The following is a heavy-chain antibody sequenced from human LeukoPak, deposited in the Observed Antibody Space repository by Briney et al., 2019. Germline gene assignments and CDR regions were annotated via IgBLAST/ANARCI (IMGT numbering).Heavy chain of an antibody. V-gene: IGHV3-23*01. CDR3: AKEFFDSQQLVPYFDY. CDR2: ISGSGGST. J-gene: IGHJ4*02. Sequence: GGSLRLSCAASGFTFSSYAISWVRQAPGKGLERVSAISGSGGSTYYADSVKGRFTISRDKSKNTLYLQMNSLRAEDTAIYYCAKEFFDSQQLVPYFDYWGQGTLVTVSS. D-gene: IGHD6-13*01. CDR1: GFTFSSYA.